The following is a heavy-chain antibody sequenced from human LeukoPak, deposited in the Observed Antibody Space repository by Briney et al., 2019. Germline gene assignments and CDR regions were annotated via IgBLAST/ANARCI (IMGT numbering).Heavy chain of an antibody. D-gene: IGHD3-22*01. J-gene: IGHJ6*03. V-gene: IGHV4-39*06. CDR3: ASSAYESSGYGGYYMDV. Sequence: SETLSLTCTVSGGSISSSSYYWGWIRQPPGKGLEWIGSIYYSGSTYYNPSLKSRVTISVDTSKNQFPLKLSSVTAADTAVYYCASSAYESSGYGGYYMDVWGKGTTVTVSS. CDR2: IYYSGST. CDR1: GGSISSSSYY.